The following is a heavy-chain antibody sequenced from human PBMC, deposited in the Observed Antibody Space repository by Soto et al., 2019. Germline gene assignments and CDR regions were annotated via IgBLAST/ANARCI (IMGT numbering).Heavy chain of an antibody. J-gene: IGHJ4*02. D-gene: IGHD6-19*01. CDR2: ISAYNGNT. CDR3: ARDLGSGWTPAFWY. Sequence: GASVKVSCKASGYTFTSYGISWVRQAPGQGLEWMGWISAYNGNTNYAQKLQGRVTMTTDTSTSTAYMELRSLRSDDTAVYYCARDLGSGWTPAFWYWGQGTLVTVSS. V-gene: IGHV1-18*01. CDR1: GYTFTSYG.